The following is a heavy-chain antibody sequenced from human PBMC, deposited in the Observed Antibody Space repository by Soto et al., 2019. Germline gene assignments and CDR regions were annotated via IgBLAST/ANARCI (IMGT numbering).Heavy chain of an antibody. J-gene: IGHJ6*02. V-gene: IGHV3-33*01. CDR1: GFTFSSYG. CDR3: ARDHWGSSGYYYLFLGYYYYGMDV. D-gene: IGHD3-22*01. CDR2: IWYDGSNK. Sequence: QVQLVESGGGVVQPGRSLRLSCAASGFTFSSYGMHWVRQAPGKGLEWVAVIWYDGSNKYYADSVKGRFTISRDNSKNTLYLQMNSLRAEDTAVYYCARDHWGSSGYYYLFLGYYYYGMDVWGQGTTVTVSS.